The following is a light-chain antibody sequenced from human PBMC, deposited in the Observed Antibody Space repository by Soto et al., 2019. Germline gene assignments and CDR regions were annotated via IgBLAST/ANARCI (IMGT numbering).Light chain of an antibody. CDR2: EDN. CDR3: GTWDSSLSVFV. J-gene: IGLJ1*01. Sequence: QSVLTQPPSVSAAPGQKVTFSCSGSSSNIGKNYVSWYQQVPGTAPKLLIYEDNKRRSGIPDRFSGSKSGTSATLGITGLQTGDEADYYCGTWDSSLSVFVFGPGTKVTVL. CDR1: SSNIGKNY. V-gene: IGLV1-51*02.